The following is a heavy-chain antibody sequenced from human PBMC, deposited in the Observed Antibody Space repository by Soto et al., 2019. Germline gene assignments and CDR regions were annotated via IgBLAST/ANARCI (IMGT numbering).Heavy chain of an antibody. J-gene: IGHJ4*02. CDR1: GGSISSSNW. CDR3: ARVSLHYGSGSYYVKYYFDY. D-gene: IGHD3-10*01. V-gene: IGHV4-4*02. CDR2: IYHSGST. Sequence: QVQLQESGPGLVKPSGTLSLTCAVSGGSISSSNWWSWVRQPPGKGLEWIGEIYHSGSTNYNPSLQSRLTISVDKSKNQFSLKLSSVTAADTAVYYCARVSLHYGSGSYYVKYYFDYWGQGTLVTVSS.